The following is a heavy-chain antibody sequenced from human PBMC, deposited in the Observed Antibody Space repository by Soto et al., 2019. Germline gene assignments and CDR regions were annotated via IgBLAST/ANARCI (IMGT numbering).Heavy chain of an antibody. CDR1: GGSISSGDYY. V-gene: IGHV4-30-4*01. D-gene: IGHD7-27*01. J-gene: IGHJ6*02. CDR3: ARMQLGIMGYYYYGMDV. Sequence: TLSLTCTVSGGSISSGDYYWSWIRQPPGKGLEWIGYIYYSGSTYYNPSLKSRVTISVDTSKNQFSLKLSSVTAADTAVYYCARMQLGIMGYYYYGMDVWGQGTTVTVSS. CDR2: IYYSGST.